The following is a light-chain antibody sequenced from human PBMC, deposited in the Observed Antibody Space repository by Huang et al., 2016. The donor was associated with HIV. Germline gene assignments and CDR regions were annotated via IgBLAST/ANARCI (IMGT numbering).Light chain of an antibody. Sequence: DIQMTQSPSSLSASVGDRVTITCRASQSITTYLNWYQQKPGKAPKLLIYAASSLQSGVPSRFSGSGSGTDFSLTIRSLQPEDFATYICQPSSSHPPWTFGQGTKVEVK. CDR2: AAS. J-gene: IGKJ1*01. CDR3: QPSSSHPPWT. V-gene: IGKV1-39*01. CDR1: QSITTY.